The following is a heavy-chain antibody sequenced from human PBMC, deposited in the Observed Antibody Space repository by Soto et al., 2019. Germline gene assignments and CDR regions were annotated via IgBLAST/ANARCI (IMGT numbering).Heavy chain of an antibody. CDR3: AKDYCSSTSCYAVYLQY. CDR1: GFTFSTYA. J-gene: IGHJ1*01. D-gene: IGHD2-2*01. CDR2: ISGSGVST. V-gene: IGHV3-23*01. Sequence: GESLKISCAASGFTFSTYAMSWVRQAPGKGLEWVSAISGSGVSTDYADSVKGRFTISRDNSKNTLYLQMNSLRAEDTAVYYCAKDYCSSTSCYAVYLQYWGQGTLVTVSS.